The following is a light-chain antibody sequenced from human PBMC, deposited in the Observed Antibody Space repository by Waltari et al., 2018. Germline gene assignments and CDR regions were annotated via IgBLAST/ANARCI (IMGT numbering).Light chain of an antibody. J-gene: IGLJ2*01. Sequence: SYELTQPPSVSVSPGQTAKISCSGDALPMQFAPWYQQRPGQDPVVIMYKYTQRPSGIPGRFSASTSGTTVTVTIRGVQAEDEADYYCQSADTIGSIIFGGGTKLTVL. CDR2: KYT. V-gene: IGLV3-25*03. CDR3: QSADTIGSII. CDR1: ALPMQF.